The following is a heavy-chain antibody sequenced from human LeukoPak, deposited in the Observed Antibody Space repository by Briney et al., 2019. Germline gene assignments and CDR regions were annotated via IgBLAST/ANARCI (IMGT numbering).Heavy chain of an antibody. Sequence: PSETPSLTCTVSGGSISGYYWSWIRQPPGKGLEWIGYIYYSGSTNYNPSLKSRVTISVDTSKNQFSLKLSSVTAADTAVYYCARLVADADYYYYYGMDVWGQGTTVAVSS. CDR3: ARLVADADYYYYYGMDV. J-gene: IGHJ6*02. V-gene: IGHV4-59*08. D-gene: IGHD6-19*01. CDR2: IYYSGST. CDR1: GGSISGYY.